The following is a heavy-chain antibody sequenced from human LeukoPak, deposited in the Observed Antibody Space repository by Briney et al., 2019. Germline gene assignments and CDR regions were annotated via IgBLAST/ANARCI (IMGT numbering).Heavy chain of an antibody. V-gene: IGHV4-38-2*02. CDR3: AKSSYSIFDY. D-gene: IGHD5-18*01. J-gene: IGHJ4*02. Sequence: SETLSLTCTVSGVSISSYYWSWIRQPPGKGLEWIGSIYHSGSTYYNPSLKSRVTISVDTSKNQFSLKLSSVTAADTAVYYCAKSSYSIFDYWGQGTLVTVSS. CDR1: GVSISSYY. CDR2: IYHSGST.